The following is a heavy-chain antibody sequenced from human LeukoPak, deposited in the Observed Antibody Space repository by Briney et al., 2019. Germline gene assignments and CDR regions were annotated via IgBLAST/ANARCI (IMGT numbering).Heavy chain of an antibody. Sequence: SETLSLTCTVSGGSISSGDYYWSWIRQPPGKGLGWIGYIYYSGSTYYNPSLKSRVTISVDTSKNQFSLKLSSVTAADTAVYYCARAPGLHKTTSYYYDSSGYYPLDAFDIWGQGTMVTVSS. CDR1: GGSISSGDYY. V-gene: IGHV4-30-4*01. D-gene: IGHD3-22*01. CDR2: IYYSGST. J-gene: IGHJ3*02. CDR3: ARAPGLHKTTSYYYDSSGYYPLDAFDI.